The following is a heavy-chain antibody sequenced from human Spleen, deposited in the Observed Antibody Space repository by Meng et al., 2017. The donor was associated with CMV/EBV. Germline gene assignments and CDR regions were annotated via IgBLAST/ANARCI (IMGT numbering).Heavy chain of an antibody. CDR2: ISYDGNNK. CDR3: ARDCSPAQYAILRGFDS. CDR1: GFTFSDYY. V-gene: IGHV3-30-3*01. Sequence: GESLKISCAASGFTFSDYYMSWIRQAPGKGLEWVAVISYDGNNKYYADSVEGRFTISRDNSKNTLYLQVNSLRLRADDTAVYYCARDCSPAQYAILRGFDSWGQGTLVTVSS. D-gene: IGHD2-8*01. J-gene: IGHJ4*02.